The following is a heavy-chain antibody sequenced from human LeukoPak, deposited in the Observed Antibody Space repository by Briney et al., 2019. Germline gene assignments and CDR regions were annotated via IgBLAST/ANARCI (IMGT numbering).Heavy chain of an antibody. CDR3: ARDSGSYYLRFDY. CDR2: ISSSSSYI. CDR1: GFTFSSYS. D-gene: IGHD1-26*01. J-gene: IGHJ4*02. V-gene: IGHV3-21*01. Sequence: GGSLRLSCAASGFTFSSYSMNWVRQAPGKGLDWVSSISSSSSYIYYADSVKGRFTISRDNAKNSLYLQMNSLRAEDTAVYYCARDSGSYYLRFDYWGQGTLVTVSS.